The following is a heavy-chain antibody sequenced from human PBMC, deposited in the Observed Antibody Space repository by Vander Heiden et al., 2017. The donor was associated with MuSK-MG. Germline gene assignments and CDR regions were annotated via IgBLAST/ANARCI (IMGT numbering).Heavy chain of an antibody. CDR2: IRSKANGGTT. D-gene: IGHD6-19*01. CDR3: TRGYFSDWLFDY. J-gene: IGHJ4*02. CDR1: GFTFGDYG. Sequence: GRSLRLSCTASGFTFGDYGMSWFRQAPGKGLEWVGHIRSKANGGTTEHAASVKDRFTISRDDSKSIAYLQMNSLKTEDTAEYHCTRGYFSDWLFDYWGQGTLVTVSS. V-gene: IGHV3-49*03.